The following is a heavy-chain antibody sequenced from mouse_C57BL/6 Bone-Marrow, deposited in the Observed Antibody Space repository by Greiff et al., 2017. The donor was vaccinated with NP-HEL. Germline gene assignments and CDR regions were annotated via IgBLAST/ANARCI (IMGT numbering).Heavy chain of an antibody. CDR3: ARDYPLYYGSSYLPYYYAMDY. Sequence: EVKLVESGGGLVKPGGSLKLSCAASGFTFSSYAMSWVRQTPEKRLEWVATISDGGSYTYYPDNVKGRFTISRDNAKNNLYLQMSHLKSEDTAMYYCARDYPLYYGSSYLPYYYAMDYWGQGTSVTVSS. J-gene: IGHJ4*01. CDR1: GFTFSSYA. CDR2: ISDGGSYT. D-gene: IGHD1-1*01. V-gene: IGHV5-4*01.